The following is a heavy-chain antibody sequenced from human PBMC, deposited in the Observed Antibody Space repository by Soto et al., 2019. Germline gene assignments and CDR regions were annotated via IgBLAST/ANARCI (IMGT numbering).Heavy chain of an antibody. V-gene: IGHV1-18*01. J-gene: IGHJ4*02. CDR1: GYGFTTYG. D-gene: IGHD1-1*01. Sequence: QIHLVQSGAEVKKPGASVKVSCKGSGYGFTTYGITWVRQAPGQGLEWMAWISAHNGNTNYAQKLQGRVTVTRDTSTSTAYMELRSLRSDETAVYYCARGRYGDYWGKGALVTVSS. CDR3: ARGRYGDY. CDR2: ISAHNGNT.